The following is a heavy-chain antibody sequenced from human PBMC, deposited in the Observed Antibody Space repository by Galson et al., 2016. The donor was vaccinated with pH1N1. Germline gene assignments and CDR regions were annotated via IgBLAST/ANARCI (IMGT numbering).Heavy chain of an antibody. Sequence: SLRLSCAASGFQFSRCGMNWVRQAPGKGLEWVSAIVGDGYSTYYRDSVKGRFTVSRDNSKNTLYLQMHSLTVEDTAVYYCAKRTSCTDGSCAMDYWGQGTLVTVSS. D-gene: IGHD2-15*01. CDR3: AKRTSCTDGSCAMDY. J-gene: IGHJ4*02. CDR1: GFQFSRCG. CDR2: IVGDGYST. V-gene: IGHV3-23*01.